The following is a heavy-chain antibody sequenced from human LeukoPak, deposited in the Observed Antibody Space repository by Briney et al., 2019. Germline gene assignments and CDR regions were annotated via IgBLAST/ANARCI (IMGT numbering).Heavy chain of an antibody. CDR2: IYYSGST. V-gene: IGHV4-39*01. Sequence: SETLSLTCAVYGGSFSGYYWGWIRQPPGKGLEWIGSIYYSGSTYYNPSLQSRVTISVDTSKNQFSLKLNSVTAADTAVYFCARRAYSAAYWKHFDYWGQGTLVTVSS. CDR1: GGSFSGYY. CDR3: ARRAYSAAYWKHFDY. D-gene: IGHD1-1*01. J-gene: IGHJ4*02.